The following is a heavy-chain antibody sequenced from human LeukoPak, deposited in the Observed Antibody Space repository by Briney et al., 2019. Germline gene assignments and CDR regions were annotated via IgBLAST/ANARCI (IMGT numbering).Heavy chain of an antibody. CDR2: INHSGST. CDR3: ARGLGYDILTGYNWFDP. Sequence: PSETLSLTCAVYGGSFSGYYWSWIRQPPGKGLEWIGEINHSGSTNYDPSLKSRVTISVDTPKNQFSLKLSSVTAADTAVYYCARGLGYDILTGYNWFDPWGQGTLVTVSS. CDR1: GGSFSGYY. J-gene: IGHJ5*02. V-gene: IGHV4-34*01. D-gene: IGHD3-9*01.